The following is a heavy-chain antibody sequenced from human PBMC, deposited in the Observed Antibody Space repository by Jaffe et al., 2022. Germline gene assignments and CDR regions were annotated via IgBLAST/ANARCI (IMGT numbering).Heavy chain of an antibody. CDR2: ISGSGGST. CDR1: GFTFSSYA. V-gene: IGHV3-23*01. J-gene: IGHJ4*02. Sequence: EVQLLESGGGLVQPGGSLRLSCAASGFTFSSYAMSWVRQAPGKGLEWVSAISGSGGSTYYADSVKGRFTISRDNSKNTLYLQMNSLRAEDTAVYYCAKDFKVLRFLEWLSKPSIDYWGQGTLVTVSS. CDR3: AKDFKVLRFLEWLSKPSIDY. D-gene: IGHD3-3*01.